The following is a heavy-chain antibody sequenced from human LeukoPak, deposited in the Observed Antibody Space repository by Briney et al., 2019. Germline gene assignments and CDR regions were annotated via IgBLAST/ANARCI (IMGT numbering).Heavy chain of an antibody. J-gene: IGHJ5*02. CDR1: GVSISSGNW. CDR3: ARVPPIVPAVNTFDP. D-gene: IGHD2-2*01. V-gene: IGHV4-4*02. Sequence: SETLSLTCAVSGVSISSGNWWSWVRQPPGEGLEWIGQIYHGGYTNYNPSLKSRVTIAVDKSKNQFSLKLSSVTAADTAVYYCARVPPIVPAVNTFDPWGQGTLVTVSS. CDR2: IYHGGYT.